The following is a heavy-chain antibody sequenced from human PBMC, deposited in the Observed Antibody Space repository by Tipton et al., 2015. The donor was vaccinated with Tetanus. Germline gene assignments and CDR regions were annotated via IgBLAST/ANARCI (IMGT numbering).Heavy chain of an antibody. CDR3: ARGPSATARHFDF. Sequence: TLSLTCSVSGGSLITGGHYWSWLRQLPGKGLEWIGCVYYTGKTYSNPSLQTRLTMSVDTSKEQFSLRLTSVTAADTAIYYCARGPSATARHFDFWGRGTLVPVS. J-gene: IGHJ4*02. V-gene: IGHV4-31*03. CDR1: GGSLITGGHY. CDR2: VYYTGKT. D-gene: IGHD3-10*01.